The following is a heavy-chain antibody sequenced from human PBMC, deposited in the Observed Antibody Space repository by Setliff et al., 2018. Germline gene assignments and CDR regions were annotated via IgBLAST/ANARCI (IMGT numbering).Heavy chain of an antibody. CDR3: VRDSAPSYYYDSSGYPFDP. J-gene: IGHJ5*02. V-gene: IGHV4-39*02. D-gene: IGHD3-22*01. CDR1: GGSISSSSYY. Sequence: SETLSLTCTVSGGSISSSSYYWGWIRQAPGKGLEWIGSFYYSGSTYYNPSLKSRVTISVDTSKNQFSLKLTSVTAADTAVYYCVRDSAPSYYYDSSGYPFDPWGQGTLVTVSS. CDR2: FYYSGST.